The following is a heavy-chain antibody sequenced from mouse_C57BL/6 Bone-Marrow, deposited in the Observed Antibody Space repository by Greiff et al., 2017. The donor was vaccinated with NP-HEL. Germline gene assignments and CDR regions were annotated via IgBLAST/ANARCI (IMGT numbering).Heavy chain of an antibody. J-gene: IGHJ4*01. CDR1: GYSITSGYY. CDR2: ISYDGSN. CDR3: ARPPPYYSNLNYYAMDY. D-gene: IGHD2-5*01. Sequence: EVKLQESGPGLVKPSQSLSLTCSVTGYSITSGYYWNWIRQFPGNKLEWMGYISYDGSNNYNPSLKNRISITRDTSKNQFFLKLNSVTTEDTATYYCARPPPYYSNLNYYAMDYWGQGTSVTVSS. V-gene: IGHV3-6*01.